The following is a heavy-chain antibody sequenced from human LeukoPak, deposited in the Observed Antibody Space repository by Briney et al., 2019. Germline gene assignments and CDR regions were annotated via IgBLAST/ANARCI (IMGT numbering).Heavy chain of an antibody. D-gene: IGHD5-18*01. Sequence: GGSLGLSCAASGFTFSSYAMSWVRQAPGKGLEWVSAISGSGGSTYYADSVKGRFTISRDNSKNTLYLQMNSLRAEDTAVYYCAKDLYFGYSYGLIDYWGQGTLVTVSS. J-gene: IGHJ4*02. V-gene: IGHV3-23*01. CDR2: ISGSGGST. CDR3: AKDLYFGYSYGLIDY. CDR1: GFTFSSYA.